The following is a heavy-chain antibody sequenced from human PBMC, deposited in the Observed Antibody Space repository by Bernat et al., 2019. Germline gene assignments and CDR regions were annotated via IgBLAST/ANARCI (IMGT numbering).Heavy chain of an antibody. V-gene: IGHV3-23*01. CDR1: GFTFSSYA. CDR3: AKACTFSPSSWSLD. CDR2: ISGSGGST. J-gene: IGHJ4*02. Sequence: EVQLLEFGGGLVQPGGSLRLSCAASGFTFSSYAMSWVRQAPGKGLEWVSAISGSGGSTYYAQSVKGRFTISRDNSKNTLYLQINSLRAEDTAIYYCAKACTFSPSSWSLDWGQGTLVTVSS. D-gene: IGHD6-13*01.